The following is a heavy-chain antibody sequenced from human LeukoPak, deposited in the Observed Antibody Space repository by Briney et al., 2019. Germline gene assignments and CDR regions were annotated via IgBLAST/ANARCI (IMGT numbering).Heavy chain of an antibody. V-gene: IGHV3-30-3*01. Sequence: GGSLRLSCAASGFTFSSYAMHWVRQVPGKGLEWVAVISYDGSNKYYADSVKGRFTISRDNSKNTLYLQMNSLRGEDTAVYYCARGRRYYDSSGSPGFGYWGQGTLVTVSS. CDR3: ARGRRYYDSSGSPGFGY. D-gene: IGHD3-22*01. CDR1: GFTFSSYA. CDR2: ISYDGSNK. J-gene: IGHJ4*02.